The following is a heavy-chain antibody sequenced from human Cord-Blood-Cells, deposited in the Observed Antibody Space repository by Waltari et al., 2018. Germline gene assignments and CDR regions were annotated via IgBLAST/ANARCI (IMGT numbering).Heavy chain of an antibody. Sequence: QMQLVQSGPEVKKPGTSVQVSCKASGFTFTHTAVTWVRPARGQRLAWIGWSVVGSGNTNYAQKFQERVTITRDMSTSTAYMELSSLRSEDTAVYYCAAVQYCSGGSCYDYWGQGTLVTVSS. J-gene: IGHJ4*02. CDR1: GFTFTHTA. CDR2: SVVGSGNT. CDR3: AAVQYCSGGSCYDY. V-gene: IGHV1-58*01. D-gene: IGHD2-15*01.